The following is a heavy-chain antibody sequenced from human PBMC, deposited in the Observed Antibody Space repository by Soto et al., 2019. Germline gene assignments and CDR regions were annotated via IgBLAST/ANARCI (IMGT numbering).Heavy chain of an antibody. D-gene: IGHD3-22*01. CDR1: GFTFSSYA. Sequence: EVQLLESGGGLVQPGGSLRLSCAACGFTFSSYAMSWIRQAPGKGLEWVSAISGSGGSTYYADSVKGRFTISRDNSKNTLYLQMNSLRAEDTAVYYCAKVSSGYYPYYYGMDVWGQGTTVTVSS. CDR3: AKVSSGYYPYYYGMDV. J-gene: IGHJ6*02. CDR2: ISGSGGST. V-gene: IGHV3-23*01.